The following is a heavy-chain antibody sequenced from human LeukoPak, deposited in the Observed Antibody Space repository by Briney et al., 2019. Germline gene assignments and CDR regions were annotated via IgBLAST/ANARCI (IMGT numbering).Heavy chain of an antibody. CDR2: ILYDGSNK. CDR3: ARALPAYCGGDCDTGWFDY. Sequence: PGRSLRLSCAASGFTFSSYAMHWVRQAPGKGLEWVAVILYDGSNKYYADSVKGRFTISRDNSKNTLYLQMNSLRAEDTAVYYCARALPAYCGGDCDTGWFDYWGQGTLVTVSS. CDR1: GFTFSSYA. V-gene: IGHV3-30-3*01. J-gene: IGHJ5*01. D-gene: IGHD2-21*02.